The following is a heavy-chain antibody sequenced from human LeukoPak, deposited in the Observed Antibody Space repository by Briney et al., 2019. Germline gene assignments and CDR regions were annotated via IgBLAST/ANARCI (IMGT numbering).Heavy chain of an antibody. CDR3: ARPEQQLAYAFDI. J-gene: IGHJ3*02. V-gene: IGHV4-59*08. CDR2: IYYSGST. CDR1: GGSISSYY. D-gene: IGHD6-13*01. Sequence: SETLSLTCTVSGGSISSYYWSWIRQSPGKGLEWIGYIYYSGSTNYNPSLKSRVTISVDTSKNQFSLKLSSVTAADTAVYYCARPEQQLAYAFDIWGQGTMVTVSS.